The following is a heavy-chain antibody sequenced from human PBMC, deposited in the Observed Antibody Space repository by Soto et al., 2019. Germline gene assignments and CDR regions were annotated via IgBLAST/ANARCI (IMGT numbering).Heavy chain of an antibody. CDR3: ARDRVTTPRFYDF. CDR2: IYFNGRT. D-gene: IGHD2-21*02. V-gene: IGHV4-61*01. Sequence: SETLSLTCTVSGGSVSSETYYWSWIRQPPGKGLEWLGYIYFNGRTTYNPSLKSRVTMSVDTSKNQSSLRLGSVTAADTAAYYCARDRVTTPRFYDFWGQGIQVTVSS. CDR1: GGSVSSETYY. J-gene: IGHJ4*02.